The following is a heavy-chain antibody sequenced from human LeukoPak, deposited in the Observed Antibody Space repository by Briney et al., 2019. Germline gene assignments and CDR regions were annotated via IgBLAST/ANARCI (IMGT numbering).Heavy chain of an antibody. J-gene: IGHJ4*02. CDR1: GFTFSDYY. CDR2: ISSSGNTI. Sequence: GGSLRLSCAASGFTFSDYYMSWIRQPPGKGLEWVSYISSSGNTIYYADSVKGRFTIFRDNAKNSLYLHMISLIAEDTAVYYCARFPKRFDFWFWVDYWGQGTLVTVSS. D-gene: IGHD3-3*01. CDR3: ARFPKRFDFWFWVDY. V-gene: IGHV3-11*04.